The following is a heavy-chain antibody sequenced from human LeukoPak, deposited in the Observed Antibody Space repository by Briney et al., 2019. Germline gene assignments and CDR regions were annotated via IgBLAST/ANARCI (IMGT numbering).Heavy chain of an antibody. Sequence: SETLSLTCTVSGYSVSSGYFWGWIRQPPGKGLEWIGTIYNSGSTYYNASLESRVTISVDTSKNQFSLKLSSVTAADTAVYYCARAYSSSWYFNWFDPWGQGTLVTVSS. CDR1: GYSVSSGYF. D-gene: IGHD6-13*01. CDR3: ARAYSSSWYFNWFDP. CDR2: IYNSGST. J-gene: IGHJ5*02. V-gene: IGHV4-38-2*02.